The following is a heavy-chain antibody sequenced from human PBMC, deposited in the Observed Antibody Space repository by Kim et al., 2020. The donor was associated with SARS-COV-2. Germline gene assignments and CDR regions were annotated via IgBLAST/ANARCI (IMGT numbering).Heavy chain of an antibody. D-gene: IGHD3-16*01. V-gene: IGHV5-51*01. CDR3: ARKPGVLGNPIDY. Sequence: YSPSFQGQVTISADKSISTAYLQWSSLKASDTAMYYCARKPGVLGNPIDYWGQGTLVTVSS. J-gene: IGHJ4*02.